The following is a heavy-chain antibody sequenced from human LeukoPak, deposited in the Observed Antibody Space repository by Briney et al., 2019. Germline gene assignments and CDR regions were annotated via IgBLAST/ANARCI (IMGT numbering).Heavy chain of an antibody. CDR2: IRQDGSEK. V-gene: IGHV3-7*01. CDR3: ARDVVVIPAVIQHLFDY. J-gene: IGHJ4*02. D-gene: IGHD2-2*01. Sequence: PGRSLRLSCAASGFTLSSYWMSWVRQAPGKGLEWVADIRQDGSEKYYVDSVKGRFTISRDNAKNSLYLQMNSLRAEDTAVYYCARDVVVIPAVIQHLFDYWGQGNLVTVSS. CDR1: GFTLSSYW.